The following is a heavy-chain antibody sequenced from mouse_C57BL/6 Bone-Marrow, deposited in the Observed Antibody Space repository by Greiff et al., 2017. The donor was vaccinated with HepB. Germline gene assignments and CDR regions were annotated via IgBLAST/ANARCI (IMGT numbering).Heavy chain of an antibody. J-gene: IGHJ4*01. CDR3: ARAGWLEAMDY. Sequence: DVKLVESGPELVKPGASVKIPCKASGYTFTDYNMDWVKQSHGKSLEWIGDINPNNGGTIYNQKFKGKATLTVDKSSSTAYMELRSLTSEDTAVYYCARAGWLEAMDYWGQGTSVTVSS. V-gene: IGHV1-18*01. D-gene: IGHD2-3*01. CDR1: GYTFTDYN. CDR2: INPNNGGT.